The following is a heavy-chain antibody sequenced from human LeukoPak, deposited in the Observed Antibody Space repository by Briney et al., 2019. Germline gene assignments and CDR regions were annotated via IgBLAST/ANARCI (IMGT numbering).Heavy chain of an antibody. V-gene: IGHV3-74*01. CDR2: IDIDGNT. Sequence: PGGSLRLSCAASGFTFSTYGMNWVRQAPGKGLVWVSRIDIDGNTNYADPVKGRFTISRDNAKNTVYLQMNSLRADDTAVYYCARDMNYNLDYWGQGNLVTVSP. CDR3: ARDMNYNLDY. D-gene: IGHD1-7*01. J-gene: IGHJ4*02. CDR1: GFTFSTYG.